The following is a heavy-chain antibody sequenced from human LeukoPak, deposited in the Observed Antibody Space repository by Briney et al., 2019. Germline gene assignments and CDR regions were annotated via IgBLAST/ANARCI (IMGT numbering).Heavy chain of an antibody. CDR2: SSGSGGST. J-gene: IGHJ5*02. Sequence: GGSLRLSCAASGFTFSSYAMSWVRQARGKGLEWVSASSGSGGSTYYADSVKGRFTISRDNSKNTLYLQMNSLRAEDTAVYYGAKDPGSDSNPWGQGTLVTVSS. D-gene: IGHD5-12*01. V-gene: IGHV3-23*01. CDR1: GFTFSSYA. CDR3: AKDPGSDSNP.